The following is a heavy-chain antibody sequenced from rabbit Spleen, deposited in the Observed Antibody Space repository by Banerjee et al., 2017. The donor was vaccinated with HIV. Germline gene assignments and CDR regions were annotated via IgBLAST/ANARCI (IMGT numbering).Heavy chain of an antibody. Sequence: QEQLVESGGGLVQPGGSLKLSCKASGFDFSSYGVSWVRQAPGKGLEWIGYIDPIFGSTYYASWVNGRFTISRHNAQNTLYLQLTSLTAADTATYSCARDLVGVIGWNFGLWGPGTLVTVS. CDR3: ARDLVGVIGWNFGL. D-gene: IGHD4-1*01. CDR2: IDPIFGST. CDR1: GFDFSSYG. V-gene: IGHV1S47*01. J-gene: IGHJ4*01.